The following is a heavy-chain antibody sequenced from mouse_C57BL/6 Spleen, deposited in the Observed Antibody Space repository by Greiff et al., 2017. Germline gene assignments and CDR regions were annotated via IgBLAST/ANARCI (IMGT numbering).Heavy chain of an antibody. CDR1: GFTFSDYG. D-gene: IGHD2-2*01. Sequence: EVKLVESGGGLVKPGGSLKLSCAASGFTFSDYGMHWVRQAPEKGLEWVAYISSGSSTIYYADTVKGRFTISRDNAKNTLFLQMTSLRSEDTAMYYCARGYDDPYWYFDVWGTGTTVTVSS. CDR3: ARGYDDPYWYFDV. V-gene: IGHV5-17*01. J-gene: IGHJ1*03. CDR2: ISSGSSTI.